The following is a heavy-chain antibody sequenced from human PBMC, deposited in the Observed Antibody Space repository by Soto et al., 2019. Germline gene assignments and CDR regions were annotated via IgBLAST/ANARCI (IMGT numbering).Heavy chain of an antibody. CDR3: ARASTVTTRGSRNNWFDP. J-gene: IGHJ5*02. Sequence: PSETLSLTCTVSGGSISSYYWSWIRQPPGKGLEWIGYIYYSGSTNYNPSLKSRVNISVDTSKNQNSQKLSSVTAADTAVYYCARASTVTTRGSRNNWFDPWGQGTLVTVS. CDR2: IYYSGST. CDR1: GGSISSYY. V-gene: IGHV4-59*08. D-gene: IGHD4-17*01.